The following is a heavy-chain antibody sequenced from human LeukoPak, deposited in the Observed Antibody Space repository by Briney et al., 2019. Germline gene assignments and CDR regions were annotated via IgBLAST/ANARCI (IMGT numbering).Heavy chain of an antibody. CDR2: ISTSSSYI. Sequence: GGSLRLSCAASGFTFSSHSMNWVRQAPGKGLEWVSSISTSSSYIYYADSVKGRFTISRDNAKNSLYLQMNSLRAEDTAVYYCARDPYANHYYYYMDVWGKGTTVTVSS. V-gene: IGHV3-21*01. CDR3: ARDPYANHYYYYMDV. CDR1: GFTFSSHS. J-gene: IGHJ6*03. D-gene: IGHD4/OR15-4a*01.